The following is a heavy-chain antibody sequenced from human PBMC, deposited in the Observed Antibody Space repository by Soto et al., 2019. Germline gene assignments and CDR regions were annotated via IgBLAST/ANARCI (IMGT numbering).Heavy chain of an antibody. Sequence: PGGSLRLACAASGFTFSDYYMSWIRQAPGKGLEWVSYISSSSSYTNYADSVKGRFTISRDNAKNSLYLQMNSLRAEDTAVYYCATSAEIAAAGRYYGIDGWAQGTTVTVSS. D-gene: IGHD6-13*01. V-gene: IGHV3-11*06. CDR2: ISSSSSYT. CDR3: ATSAEIAAAGRYYGIDG. CDR1: GFTFSDYY. J-gene: IGHJ6*02.